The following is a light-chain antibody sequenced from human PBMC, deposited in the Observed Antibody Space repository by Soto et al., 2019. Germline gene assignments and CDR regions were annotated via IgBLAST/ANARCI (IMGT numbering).Light chain of an antibody. J-gene: IGLJ2*01. V-gene: IGLV2-11*01. Sequence: QSALTQPRSVSGSPGQSVTISCTGTSSDVGGYNYVSWYQKYPGKAPRLMIYDVSKRYSGVPDRFSGSKSGNTASLTISGLQAEDEADYYCFSHAGSFTLVFGGGTKVTVL. CDR1: SSDVGGYNY. CDR3: FSHAGSFTLV. CDR2: DVS.